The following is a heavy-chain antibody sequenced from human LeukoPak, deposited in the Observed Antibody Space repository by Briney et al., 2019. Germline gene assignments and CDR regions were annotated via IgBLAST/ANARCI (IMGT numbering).Heavy chain of an antibody. CDR3: ARVGEVIYYMDV. V-gene: IGHV4-34*01. CDR1: GGSFSGYY. CDR2: INHSGST. Sequence: PSETLSLTCTVYGGSFSGYYWSWIRQPPGKGLEWIGEINHSGSTNYNPSLKSRVTISVDTSKNQFSLKLSSVTAADTAVYYCARVGEVIYYMDVWGKGTTVTISS. D-gene: IGHD3-16*01. J-gene: IGHJ6*03.